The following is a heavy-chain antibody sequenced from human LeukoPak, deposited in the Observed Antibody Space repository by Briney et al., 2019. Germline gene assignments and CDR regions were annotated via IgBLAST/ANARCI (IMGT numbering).Heavy chain of an antibody. CDR2: IKQDGSEK. V-gene: IGHV3-7*01. J-gene: IGHJ4*02. D-gene: IGHD5-18*01. CDR3: ARDMGYSYGYDPFDY. CDR1: GFTFSSYW. Sequence: QPGGSLRLSCEASGFTFSSYWMSWVRQAPGKGLEWVANIKQDGSEKYYVDSVKGRFTISRDNAKNSLYLQMNSLRAEDTAVYYCARDMGYSYGYDPFDYWGQGTLVTVSS.